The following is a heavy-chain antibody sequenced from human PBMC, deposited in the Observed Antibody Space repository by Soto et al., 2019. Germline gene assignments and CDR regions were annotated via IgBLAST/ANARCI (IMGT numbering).Heavy chain of an antibody. CDR2: IYSGGST. Sequence: EVQLVESGGGLVQPGGSLRLSCAVSGFTVSSNYMSWVRQAPGKGLEWVSVIYSGGSTYYADSVKGRFTISRDNSKITLYLQMNSLRAEDTAVYYCAREGIRSPLYYWGQGTLVTVSS. CDR3: AREGIRSPLYY. D-gene: IGHD4-17*01. CDR1: GFTVSSNY. V-gene: IGHV3-66*01. J-gene: IGHJ4*02.